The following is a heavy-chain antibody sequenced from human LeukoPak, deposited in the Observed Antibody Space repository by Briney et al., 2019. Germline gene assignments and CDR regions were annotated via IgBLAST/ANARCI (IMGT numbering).Heavy chain of an antibody. CDR1: GGSISSYF. V-gene: IGHV4-4*09. J-gene: IGHJ4*02. CDR3: ARRQTFFDY. Sequence: SQTLSLNCTVSGGSISSYFWSWIRQPPGKGLEWIGYIYTDGSTIYNPSLKSRVTISLDTSKKQFSLKLTSVTAPDTAVYYCARRQTFFDYWGQGTLVTVSS. CDR2: IYTDGST.